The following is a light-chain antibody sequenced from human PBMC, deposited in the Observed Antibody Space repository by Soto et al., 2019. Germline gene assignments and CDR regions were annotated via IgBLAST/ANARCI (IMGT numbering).Light chain of an antibody. J-gene: IGLJ3*02. CDR3: SSYSSVTTLWV. CDR2: EVS. Sequence: QSALTQPPSASGSPGQSVTISCTGTSSDVGGYKYVSWYQQHPGKAPKLMIYEVSNRPSGVSNRFSGSKSGNTASLTVSGLQAEDEADYYCSSYSSVTTLWVFGGGTKLTVL. CDR1: SSDVGGYKY. V-gene: IGLV2-14*01.